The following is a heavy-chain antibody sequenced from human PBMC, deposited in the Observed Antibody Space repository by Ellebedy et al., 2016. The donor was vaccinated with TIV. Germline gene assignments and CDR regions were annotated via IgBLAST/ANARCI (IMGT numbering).Heavy chain of an antibody. V-gene: IGHV4-4*07. D-gene: IGHD1-26*01. Sequence: SETLSLXXSVSGGSVSTYYWNWIRQPPGKGLEWIGRISPTGNTHYNPSLKNRVTISVDTSNNQFSLKLFSVTAADTAVYYCARDHVGATVTDWFDPWGQGTLVTVSS. J-gene: IGHJ5*02. CDR3: ARDHVGATVTDWFDP. CDR1: GGSVSTYY. CDR2: ISPTGNT.